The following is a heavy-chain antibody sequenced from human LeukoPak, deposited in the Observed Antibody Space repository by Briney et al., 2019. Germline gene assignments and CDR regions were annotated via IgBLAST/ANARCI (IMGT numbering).Heavy chain of an antibody. Sequence: GGSLRLSCAASGFTFTSCAMTWVRQAPGKGLEWVSGISGGGGNTYYADSVKGRFTISRDNSKNTLYLQMNSLRAEDTAVYYCAKAPTTATTRGFDYWGQGTLVTVSS. CDR2: ISGGGGNT. J-gene: IGHJ4*02. V-gene: IGHV3-23*01. CDR3: AKAPTTATTRGFDY. CDR1: GFTFTSCA. D-gene: IGHD1-1*01.